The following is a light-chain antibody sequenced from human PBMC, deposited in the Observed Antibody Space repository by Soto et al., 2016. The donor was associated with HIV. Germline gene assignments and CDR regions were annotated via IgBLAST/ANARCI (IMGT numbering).Light chain of an antibody. Sequence: SSELTQDPAVSVALGQTVKITCQGDSLRKYFATWYQQKPGQAPILVIYGKNKRPSGIPDRFSGSSSGNTGSLTISGAQAEDEADYYCNSRDNDRVFFGGGTKLTVL. CDR2: GKN. J-gene: IGLJ2*01. V-gene: IGLV3-19*01. CDR1: SLRKYF. CDR3: NSRDNDRVF.